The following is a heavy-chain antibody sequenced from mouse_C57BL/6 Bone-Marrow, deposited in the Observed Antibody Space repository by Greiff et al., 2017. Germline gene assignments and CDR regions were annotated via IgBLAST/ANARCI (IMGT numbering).Heavy chain of an antibody. CDR1: GYTFTSSW. CDR3: EREDGDNAY. CDR2: IYPGSGST. J-gene: IGHJ3*01. V-gene: IGHV1-55*01. Sequence: QVQLQQPGAELVKPGASVKMSCKASGYTFTSSWITWVKQRPGQGLEWIGDIYPGSGSTNYNEKFKSKATLTADTSSSTAYMRLSSLTSEDSAVYCCEREDGDNAYWGQGTLVTVSA. D-gene: IGHD2-13*01.